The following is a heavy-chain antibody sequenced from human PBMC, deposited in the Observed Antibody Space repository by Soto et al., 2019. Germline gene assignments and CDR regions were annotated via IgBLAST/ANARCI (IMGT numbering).Heavy chain of an antibody. Sequence: VQLVESGGGVVQPGRSLRLSCAASGFTFNSYAMRWARQAPGKGLEWVAVISYDGSNKFYAGSVKGRFTISRDNSKNTLYPQMNCLRAEDTAVYYCAKSELYYYYGMDGWGQGTTVTVSS. V-gene: IGHV3-30*18. D-gene: IGHD1-7*01. J-gene: IGHJ6*02. CDR2: ISYDGSNK. CDR3: AKSELYYYYGMDG. CDR1: GFTFNSYA.